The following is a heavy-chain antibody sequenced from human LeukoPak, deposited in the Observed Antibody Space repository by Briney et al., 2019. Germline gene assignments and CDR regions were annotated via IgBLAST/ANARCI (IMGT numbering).Heavy chain of an antibody. CDR2: IIPILGIA. CDR3: ARPLGYDSSGYFDY. Sequence: SVKVSCKASGGTFSSYTISWVRQAPGQGLEWMGRIIPILGIANYAQKFQGRVTITADKSTSTAYMELSSLRSEDTAVYYCARPLGYDSSGYFDYRGQGTLVTVSS. J-gene: IGHJ4*02. V-gene: IGHV1-69*02. CDR1: GGTFSSYT. D-gene: IGHD3-22*01.